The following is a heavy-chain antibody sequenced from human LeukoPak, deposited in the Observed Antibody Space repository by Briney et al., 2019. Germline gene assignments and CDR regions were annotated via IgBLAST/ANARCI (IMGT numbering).Heavy chain of an antibody. D-gene: IGHD2-2*01. CDR2: IIGGAGGT. Sequence: GGSLRLSCVASGFSFSSHGMSWVRQAPGKGLEWVSGIIGGAGGTYYADSVKGRFTISRDNSKNTLYLQMNSLRAEDTAVYYCTHGSMYQLDYWGQGTLVTVSS. V-gene: IGHV3-23*01. CDR3: THGSMYQLDY. J-gene: IGHJ4*02. CDR1: GFSFSSHG.